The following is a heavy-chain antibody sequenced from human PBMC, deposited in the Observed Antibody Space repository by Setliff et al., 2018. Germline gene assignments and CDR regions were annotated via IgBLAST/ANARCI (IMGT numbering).Heavy chain of an antibody. J-gene: IGHJ6*03. Sequence: SETLSLTCTVSGGSISSYYWSWIRQPPGKGLEWIGYVYTSGSTNYNPSLKSRVTISVDTSKNQFSLKLSSVTAADTAVYYCARSRGYKHDSSGYYYDHYYYYYIDVWGKGTTVTVSS. V-gene: IGHV4-4*08. D-gene: IGHD3-22*01. CDR1: GGSISSYY. CDR3: ARSRGYKHDSSGYYYDHYYYYYIDV. CDR2: VYTSGST.